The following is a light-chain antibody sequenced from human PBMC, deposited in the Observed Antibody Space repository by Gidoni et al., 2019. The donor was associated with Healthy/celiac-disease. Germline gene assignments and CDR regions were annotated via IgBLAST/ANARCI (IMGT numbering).Light chain of an antibody. CDR3: QQYYSTNT. Sequence: IVMTQSPDSLAVSLGERATINCKSSQSVLYSSNNKNYLAWYQQKPGQPPKLLIYWASTRESGVPDRFSGSGSGTDFTLTISSLQAEDVAVYYCQQYYSTNTFGPGTKVDIK. CDR1: QSVLYSSNNKNY. CDR2: WAS. J-gene: IGKJ3*01. V-gene: IGKV4-1*01.